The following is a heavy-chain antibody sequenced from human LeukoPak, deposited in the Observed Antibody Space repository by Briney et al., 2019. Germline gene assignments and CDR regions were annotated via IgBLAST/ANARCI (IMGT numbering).Heavy chain of an antibody. CDR2: INHGGST. Sequence: SETLSLTCAVYDGSFSGYYWSWVRQPPGKGLEWIGEINHGGSTNYNPSLKSRVTIPVDTSKNQFSLKLSSVTAADTAVYYCLRNFDYWGQGTLVTVSS. CDR1: DGSFSGYY. CDR3: LRNFDY. J-gene: IGHJ4*02. D-gene: IGHD4-17*01. V-gene: IGHV4-34*01.